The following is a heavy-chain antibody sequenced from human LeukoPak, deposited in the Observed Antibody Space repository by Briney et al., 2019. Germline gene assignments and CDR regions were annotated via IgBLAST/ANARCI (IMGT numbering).Heavy chain of an antibody. V-gene: IGHV4-34*01. D-gene: IGHD6-19*01. J-gene: IGHJ4*02. CDR1: GGSFSGYY. Sequence: PSETLSLTCAVYGGSFSGYYWSWIRQPPGKGLEWIGEINHSGSTNYNPSLKSRVTISVDTSKNQFSLKLSSVTAADTAVYYCARGAYSSGWYGASTNFDYWGQGTLVTVSS. CDR2: INHSGST. CDR3: ARGAYSSGWYGASTNFDY.